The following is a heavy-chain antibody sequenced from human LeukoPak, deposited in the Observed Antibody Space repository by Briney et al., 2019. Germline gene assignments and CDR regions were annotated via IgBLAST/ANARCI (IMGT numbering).Heavy chain of an antibody. Sequence: GGSLRLSCAASGFTFSSYAMNWVRQAPGKGLEWVSSTSGSGDSTYYVDSVKGRFTISRDISKNTLYLQMNSLRAEDTALYYCAKERGYSGSSLDYWGQGTLLTVSS. CDR2: TSGSGDST. CDR1: GFTFSSYA. V-gene: IGHV3-23*01. J-gene: IGHJ4*02. CDR3: AKERGYSGSSLDY. D-gene: IGHD1-26*01.